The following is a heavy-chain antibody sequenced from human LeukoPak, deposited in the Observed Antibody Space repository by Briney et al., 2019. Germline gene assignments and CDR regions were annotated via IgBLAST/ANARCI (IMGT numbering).Heavy chain of an antibody. V-gene: IGHV4-30-4*08. D-gene: IGHD5-18*01. CDR2: INHSGST. Sequence: PSQTLSLTCTVSGGSISSGDYYWSWIRQPPGKGLEWIGEINHSGSTNYNPSLKSRVTISVDTSKNQFSLKLSSVTAADTAVYYCARWKQLVPNTRSFDYWGQGTLVTVSS. CDR1: GGSISSGDYY. J-gene: IGHJ4*02. CDR3: ARWKQLVPNTRSFDY.